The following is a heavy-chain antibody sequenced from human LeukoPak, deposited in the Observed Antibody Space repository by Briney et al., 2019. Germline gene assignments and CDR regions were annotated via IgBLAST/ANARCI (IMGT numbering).Heavy chain of an antibody. CDR1: GFTFSSYW. V-gene: IGHV3-7*01. D-gene: IGHD2-2*02. CDR3: ARVPPGECSSTSCYIHYYYMDV. Sequence: GGSLRLSCAASGFTFSSYWMSWVRQAPGKGLEWVANIKQDGSEKYYVDSVKGRFTISRDNAKNSLYLQMNSLRAEDTAVYYCARVPPGECSSTSCYIHYYYMDVWGKGTTVTVSS. J-gene: IGHJ6*03. CDR2: IKQDGSEK.